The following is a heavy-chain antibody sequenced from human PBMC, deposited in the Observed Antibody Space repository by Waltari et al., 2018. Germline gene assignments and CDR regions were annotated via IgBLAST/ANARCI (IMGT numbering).Heavy chain of an antibody. CDR2: INAGNGNT. V-gene: IGHV1-3*01. CDR3: AKDGGWYYLEN. Sequence: QVQLAQSGAEVKKPGASVKVSCKASGYTFTTYPIHWVRQAPGQGLEWMGWINAGNGNTKYSHNFQGRLTITRDTSASTAYMELSSLTSEDTALYYCAKDGGWYYLENWGQGTLVTVSS. D-gene: IGHD6-19*01. J-gene: IGHJ4*02. CDR1: GYTFTTYP.